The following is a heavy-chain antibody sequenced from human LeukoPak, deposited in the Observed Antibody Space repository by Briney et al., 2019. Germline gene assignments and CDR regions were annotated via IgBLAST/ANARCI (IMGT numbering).Heavy chain of an antibody. CDR2: IKQDGSEK. J-gene: IGHJ3*02. CDR3: ARRRSRGYKDDAFDI. D-gene: IGHD3-22*01. CDR1: GLTFSSYW. V-gene: IGHV3-7*01. Sequence: PGGSLRLSCAASGLTFSSYWMNWVRQAPGKGLEWVANIKQDGSEKYYVDSVKGRFTISRDNAKNSLYLQMNSLRAEDTAVYYCARRRSRGYKDDAFDIWGQGTMVTVSS.